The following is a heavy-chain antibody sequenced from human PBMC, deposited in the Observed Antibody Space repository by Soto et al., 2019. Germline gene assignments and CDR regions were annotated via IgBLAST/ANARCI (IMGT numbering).Heavy chain of an antibody. CDR2: IYYSGST. V-gene: IGHV4-59*01. CDR3: AGSGYCSSTSCLNFDY. D-gene: IGHD2-2*01. J-gene: IGHJ4*02. CDR1: GGSISSYY. Sequence: SETLSLTCTVSGGSISSYYWSWTRQPPGKGLEWIGYIYYSGSTNYNPSLKSRVTISVDTSKNQFSLKLSSVTAADTAVYYCAGSGYCSSTSCLNFDYWGQGTLVTVSS.